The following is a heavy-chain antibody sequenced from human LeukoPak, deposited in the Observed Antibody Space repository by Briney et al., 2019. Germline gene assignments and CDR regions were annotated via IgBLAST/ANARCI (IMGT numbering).Heavy chain of an antibody. CDR1: GFTFDDYS. CDR2: INWNGGST. Sequence: GGSLSLSCAASGFTFDDYSMSWVRQAPGKGLEWVSGINWNGGSTGYADSVKGRFTISRDNAKNSLYLQMNSLRAEDTAVYYCARDDPYGSGSYHSSCYFDYWGQGTLVTVSS. CDR3: ARDDPYGSGSYHSSCYFDY. D-gene: IGHD3-10*01. J-gene: IGHJ4*02. V-gene: IGHV3-20*04.